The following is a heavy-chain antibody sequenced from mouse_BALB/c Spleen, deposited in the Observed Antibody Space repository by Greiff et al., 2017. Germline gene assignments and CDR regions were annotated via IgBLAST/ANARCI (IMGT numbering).Heavy chain of an antibody. CDR3: ARELKLGYYAMDY. D-gene: IGHD1-3*01. V-gene: IGHV5-6-3*01. Sequence: EVKLVESGGGLVQPGGSLKLSCAASGFTFSSYGMSWVRQTPDKRLELVATINSNGGSTYYPDSVKGRFTISRDNAKNTLYLQMSSLKSEDTAMYYCARELKLGYYAMDYWGQGTSVTVSS. CDR1: GFTFSSYG. J-gene: IGHJ4*01. CDR2: INSNGGST.